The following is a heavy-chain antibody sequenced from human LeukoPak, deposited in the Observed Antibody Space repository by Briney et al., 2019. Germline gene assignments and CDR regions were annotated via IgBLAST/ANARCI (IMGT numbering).Heavy chain of an antibody. CDR3: AREYYDSSGYYFDY. J-gene: IGHJ4*02. D-gene: IGHD3-22*01. V-gene: IGHV3-48*03. CDR2: ISSSGSTI. CDR1: GFTFSSYE. Sequence: GGSLRLSCAASGFTFSSYEMNWVRQAPGKGLEWVSYISSSGSTIYYADSVKSRFTISRDNAKNSLYLQMNSLRAEDTAVYYCAREYYDSSGYYFDYWGQGTLVTVSS.